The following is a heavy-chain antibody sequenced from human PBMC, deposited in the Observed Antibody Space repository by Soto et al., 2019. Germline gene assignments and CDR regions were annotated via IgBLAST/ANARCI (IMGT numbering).Heavy chain of an antibody. CDR2: ITASGGTT. CDR3: AKCIQVNWNYDAFHI. J-gene: IGHJ3*02. V-gene: IGHV3-23*01. CDR1: EFTFSIYS. Sequence: GGSLILSCAASEFTFSIYSMSGVRRAPVKGLEWVSHITASGGTTYYADSVKGRFTISRDSTRTTLYLQMNSLRAEDTALYYCAKCIQVNWNYDAFHIWGQGTMVTVSS. D-gene: IGHD1-7*01.